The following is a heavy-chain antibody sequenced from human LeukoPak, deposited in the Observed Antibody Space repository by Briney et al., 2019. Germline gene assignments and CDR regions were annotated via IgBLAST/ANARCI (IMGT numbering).Heavy chain of an antibody. V-gene: IGHV3-13*01. D-gene: IGHD1-26*01. CDR2: IGTAGDT. Sequence: GGSLRLSCAASGFTFSSYDMHWVRQATGKGLEWVSAIGTAGDTYYPGSVKGRFTISRENAKNSLYLQMNSLRAGDTAVYYCARGEATDGMDVWGQGTTVTVSS. J-gene: IGHJ6*02. CDR3: ARGEATDGMDV. CDR1: GFTFSSYD.